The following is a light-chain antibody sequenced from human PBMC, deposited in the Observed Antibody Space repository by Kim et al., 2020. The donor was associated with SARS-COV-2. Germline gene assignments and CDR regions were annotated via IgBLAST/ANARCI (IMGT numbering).Light chain of an antibody. Sequence: QSALTQPASVSGSPGQSITISCTGTSSDVGGYHYVSWYQQHPGKAPQLMIYDVSNRPSVVSNRFSGSKSGNTASLTISGLQAEDEADYYCNSYTSNTSSVVFGGGTQLTVL. V-gene: IGLV2-14*03. CDR1: SSDVGGYHY. J-gene: IGLJ2*01. CDR2: DVS. CDR3: NSYTSNTSSVV.